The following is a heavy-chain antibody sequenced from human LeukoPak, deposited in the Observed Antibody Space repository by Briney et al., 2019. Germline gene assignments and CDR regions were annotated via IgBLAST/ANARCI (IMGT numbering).Heavy chain of an antibody. V-gene: IGHV3-48*01. CDR3: ARVRQYGSGSYSATFDP. Sequence: GGSLRLSCAASGFTFSSYSMNWVRQAPGKGLEWLSKISSSGSTIYYTDSIKGRFTISRGNAENSLYLEMNSLRVEDTAVYYCARVRQYGSGSYSATFDPWGQGTLVTVSS. D-gene: IGHD3-10*01. J-gene: IGHJ5*02. CDR1: GFTFSSYS. CDR2: ISSSGSTI.